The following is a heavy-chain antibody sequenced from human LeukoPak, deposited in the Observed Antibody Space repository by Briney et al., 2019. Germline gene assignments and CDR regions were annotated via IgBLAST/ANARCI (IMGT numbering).Heavy chain of an antibody. Sequence: SSETLSLTCAVYGGSFSGYYWSWIRQPPGKGLEWIGEINHSGSTNYNPSLKSRVTISVDTSKNQFSLKLSSVTAADTAVYYCARGVPPDIVVVPAAIGDYYYYGMDVWGQGTTVTVSS. V-gene: IGHV4-34*01. CDR3: ARGVPPDIVVVPAAIGDYYYYGMDV. D-gene: IGHD2-2*02. CDR2: INHSGST. CDR1: GGSFSGYY. J-gene: IGHJ6*02.